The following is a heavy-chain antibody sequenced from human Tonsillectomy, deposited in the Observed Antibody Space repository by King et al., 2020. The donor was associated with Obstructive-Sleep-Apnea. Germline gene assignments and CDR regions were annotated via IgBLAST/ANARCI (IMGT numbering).Heavy chain of an antibody. V-gene: IGHV3-23*04. Sequence: VQLVESGGDLVQPGGSLRLSCTASGFTFGTYGMSWVRQTPGEGLEWVAAISRNGDGTNYADSVKGRFTISRDNSKDTLFLHMDSLRAEDTAVYYCAKDFSGWGYFDYWGQGTLVTVSS. CDR3: AKDFSGWGYFDY. D-gene: IGHD3-10*01. CDR2: ISRNGDGT. CDR1: GFTFGTYG. J-gene: IGHJ4*02.